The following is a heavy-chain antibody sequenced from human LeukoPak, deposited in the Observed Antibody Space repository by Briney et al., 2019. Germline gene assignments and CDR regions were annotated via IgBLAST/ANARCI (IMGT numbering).Heavy chain of an antibody. Sequence: PGGSLRLSCAASGFTFSSYAMSWVRQAPGKGLEWVSAISGSGDITYYADSVKGRFTISRDNSKKTLYLQMNSLRAEDTAVYYCARTWRYCSGGSCKSRYFDYWGQGTLVTVSS. CDR1: GFTFSSYA. CDR2: ISGSGDIT. J-gene: IGHJ4*02. D-gene: IGHD2-15*01. V-gene: IGHV3-23*01. CDR3: ARTWRYCSGGSCKSRYFDY.